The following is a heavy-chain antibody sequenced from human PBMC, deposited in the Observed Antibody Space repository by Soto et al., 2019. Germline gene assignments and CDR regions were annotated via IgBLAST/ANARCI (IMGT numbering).Heavy chain of an antibody. CDR2: IYYSGNT. Sequence: SETLSLTCTVSGGSLGSSSYYWGWIRQSPGKGLEWIGNIYYSGNTFYNPSLKSRVTISVDTSKNQFYLHLSSVTAADAAIFYCASIAAPGTTHFDFWGQGTLVTVSS. J-gene: IGHJ4*02. V-gene: IGHV4-39*01. D-gene: IGHD6-13*01. CDR1: GGSLGSSSYY. CDR3: ASIAAPGTTHFDF.